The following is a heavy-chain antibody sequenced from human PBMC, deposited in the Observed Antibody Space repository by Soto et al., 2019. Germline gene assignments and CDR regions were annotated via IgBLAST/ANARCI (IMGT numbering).Heavy chain of an antibody. CDR3: ARDSYYYDSTWFDP. J-gene: IGHJ5*02. Sequence: QVQLVQSGAEVKKPGASVKVSCKASGYTFASYSINSVRQAPGQGLQWMGWISAYKGNTNCAQKLQGRVTMTTDTSTSTAYMELRSLRSADTAVYYCARDSYYYDSTWFDPWGQGTLVTVSS. CDR2: ISAYKGNT. CDR1: GYTFASYS. D-gene: IGHD3-22*01. V-gene: IGHV1-18*01.